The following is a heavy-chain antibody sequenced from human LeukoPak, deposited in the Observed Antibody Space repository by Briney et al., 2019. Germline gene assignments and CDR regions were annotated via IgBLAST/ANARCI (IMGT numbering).Heavy chain of an antibody. V-gene: IGHV1-2*02. CDR3: ARGRVAATRVWFDP. D-gene: IGHD2-15*01. J-gene: IGHJ5*02. Sequence: ASVKVSCKASGYTFTGYYMHWVRQAPGQGLEWMGWINPNSGGTNYAQKFQGRVTMTRDTSISTAYMELSRLRSDDTAVYYCARGRVAATRVWFDPWGQGTLVTVSS. CDR1: GYTFTGYY. CDR2: INPNSGGT.